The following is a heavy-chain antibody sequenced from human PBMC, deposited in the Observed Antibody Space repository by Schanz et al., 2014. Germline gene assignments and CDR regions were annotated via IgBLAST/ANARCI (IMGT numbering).Heavy chain of an antibody. CDR3: ARETSRTWCDNGVDV. CDR2: FHSEDGDP. D-gene: IGHD2-2*01. CDR1: GYSLNELS. J-gene: IGHJ6*02. V-gene: IGHV1-24*01. Sequence: QVQLVQSGAEVKKPGASVKVSCKASGYSLNELSMHWVRQAPGRGLEWMGGFHSEDGDPVYAQKFQGRVIMTEDTATDTAYVELSRLTSEDTGVYYCARETSRTWCDNGVDVWGQGTTVTVSS.